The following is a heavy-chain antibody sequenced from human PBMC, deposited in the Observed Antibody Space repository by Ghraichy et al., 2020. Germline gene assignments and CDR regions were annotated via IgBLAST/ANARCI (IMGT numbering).Heavy chain of an antibody. D-gene: IGHD6-19*01. V-gene: IGHV3-23*01. CDR2: ISGSGDNT. J-gene: IGHJ4*02. CDR3: AKLYGIAVAGHFFFDY. CDR1: GFTFSSYA. Sequence: GGSLRLSCAASGFTFSSYAMSWVRQAPGKGLEWVSAISGSGDNTYYADSVKGRLTISRDNSKNTLYLQMNSLRAEDTAIYYCAKLYGIAVAGHFFFDYWGQGTLGIVSS.